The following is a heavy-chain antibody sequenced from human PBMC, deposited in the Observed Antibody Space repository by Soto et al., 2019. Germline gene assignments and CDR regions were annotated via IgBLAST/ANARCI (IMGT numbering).Heavy chain of an antibody. J-gene: IGHJ6*02. CDR3: ALFDAPGSRDYYGMDV. V-gene: IGHV1-18*01. CDR1: GYTFTSYG. CDR2: ISAYNGNT. D-gene: IGHD3-9*01. Sequence: QVQLVQSGAEVKKPGASVKVSCKASGYTFTSYGIIWVRQAPGQGLEWMGWISAYNGNTNYAQKLQGRVTMTTDTSTSTAYMELRSLRSDDTAVYYCALFDAPGSRDYYGMDVWGQGTTVTVSS.